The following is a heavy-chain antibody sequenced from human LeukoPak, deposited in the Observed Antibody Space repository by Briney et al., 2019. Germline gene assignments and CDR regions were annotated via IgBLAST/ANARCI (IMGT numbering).Heavy chain of an antibody. V-gene: IGHV3-23*01. D-gene: IGHD3-22*01. CDR1: GFTFSSYA. Sequence: GGPLRLSCAASGFTFSSYAMSWVRQAPGKGLEWVSTISGSGGSTYYADSVKGRFTISRDNSKSTLYLQMNSLRAEDTAVYYCAKAYDSSGYFDYFDYWGQGTLVTVSS. CDR3: AKAYDSSGYFDYFDY. CDR2: ISGSGGST. J-gene: IGHJ4*02.